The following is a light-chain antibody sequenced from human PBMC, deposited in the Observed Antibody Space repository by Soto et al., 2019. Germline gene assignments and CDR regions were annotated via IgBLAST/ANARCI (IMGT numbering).Light chain of an antibody. CDR2: KAS. V-gene: IGKV1-5*03. CDR3: QEYYSYPLS. Sequence: DIQMTQSPSTLSASVGDRVTITCRASQSIGSWLAWYQQKPGKAPKVLIYKASTLESGFPSRFSGSGPGTEFILTIRSLQHGDFSTYHCQEYYSYPLSFGGGIKVEIK. CDR1: QSIGSW. J-gene: IGKJ4*01.